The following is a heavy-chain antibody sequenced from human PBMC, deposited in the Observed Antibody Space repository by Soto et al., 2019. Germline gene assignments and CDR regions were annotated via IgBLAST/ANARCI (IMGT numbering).Heavy chain of an antibody. Sequence: QVQLVQSGAEVKKPGASVKVSCKASGYTFTSYGISWVRQAPGQGLEWMGWISAYNGNTNYAQKLQGRVTMTTDTSTSTAYMELRSLRSDDTAVYYCASSRGYGDSYYYYGMDVWGQGTTVTVSS. V-gene: IGHV1-18*01. CDR1: GYTFTSYG. D-gene: IGHD4-17*01. CDR2: ISAYNGNT. J-gene: IGHJ6*02. CDR3: ASSRGYGDSYYYYGMDV.